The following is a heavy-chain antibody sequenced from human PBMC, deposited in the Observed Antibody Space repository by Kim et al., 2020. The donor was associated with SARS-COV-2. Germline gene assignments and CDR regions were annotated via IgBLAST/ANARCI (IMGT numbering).Heavy chain of an antibody. CDR2: TI. V-gene: IGHV3-48*03. J-gene: IGHJ3*02. CDR3: ARGINHAFDI. Sequence: TILYADSVKGRFSISRDNATNSLFRQMNGLRAEDTALYYCARGINHAFDIWGQGTMVTVSS.